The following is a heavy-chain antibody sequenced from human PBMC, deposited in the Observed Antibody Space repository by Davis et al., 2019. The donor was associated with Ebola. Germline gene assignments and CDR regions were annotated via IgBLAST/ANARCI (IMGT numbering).Heavy chain of an antibody. J-gene: IGHJ4*02. D-gene: IGHD3-22*01. V-gene: IGHV4-31*03. CDR1: GGSISSSSYY. CDR3: ARATYDFDNTAGNY. Sequence: SETLSLTCTLSGGSISSSSYYWGWIRQHPGKGLEWIGYIYYSGSTYYNPSLKSRVTMSVDTSKNQFSLKLSSVTAADTAVYYCARATYDFDNTAGNYWGQGTLVTVSS. CDR2: IYYSGST.